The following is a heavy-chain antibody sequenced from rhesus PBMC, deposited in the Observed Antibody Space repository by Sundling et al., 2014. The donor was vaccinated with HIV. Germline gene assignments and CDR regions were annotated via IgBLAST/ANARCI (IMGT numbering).Heavy chain of an antibody. Sequence: QVQLQESGPAVVKPSETLSLTCAVSGGSISSSDWWHWIRQPPGKGLEWIGYIYGGSTTAKDNPSLKSRVTVSKDTSKNQFSLNLSSVTAADTALYYCARSNPLYLDFDVWGPGVLVTVSS. V-gene: IGHV4S10*01. J-gene: IGHJ5-1*01. CDR2: IYGGSTTA. D-gene: IGHD3-3*01. CDR3: ARSNPLYLDFDV. CDR1: GGSISSSDW.